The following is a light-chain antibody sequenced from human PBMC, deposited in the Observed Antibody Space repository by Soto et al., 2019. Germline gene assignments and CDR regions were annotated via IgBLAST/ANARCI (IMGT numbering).Light chain of an antibody. CDR2: KAT. CDR1: QRIDTW. Sequence: DIQLPLSPFFLSAYGGDRVAITSGASQRIDTWVAWYQEXPGPAPXLXXYKATILQSGVPSRFSGSGSGTEFTLAISNLQPDDLATYYGQQYETFSPWTFGQGTKVDI. J-gene: IGKJ1*01. V-gene: IGKV1-5*03. CDR3: QQYETFSPWT.